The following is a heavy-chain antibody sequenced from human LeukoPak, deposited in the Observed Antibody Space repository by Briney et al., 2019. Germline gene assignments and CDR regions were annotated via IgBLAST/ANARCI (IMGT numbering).Heavy chain of an antibody. CDR1: GGSISSYY. V-gene: IGHV4-59*01. J-gene: IGHJ2*01. CDR3: ARGEPTYYYDSSGNWYFDL. Sequence: PSETLSLTCTVSGGSISSYYWSWIRQPPGKGLEWIGYIYYSGSTNYNPSLKSRVTISVDTSKNQFSLKLSSVTAADTAVYYCARGEPTYYYDSSGNWYFDLWGRGTLVTVSS. CDR2: IYYSGST. D-gene: IGHD3-22*01.